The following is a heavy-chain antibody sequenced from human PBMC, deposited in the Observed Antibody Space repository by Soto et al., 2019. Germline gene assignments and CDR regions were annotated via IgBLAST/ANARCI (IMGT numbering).Heavy chain of an antibody. D-gene: IGHD6-13*01. CDR3: ARASIAAAGRCWFDP. CDR2: INPNSGGT. Sequence: ASVKVSCKASGYTFTGYYMHWVRQAPGQGLEWMGWINPNSGGTNYAQKFQGRVTMTRETSISTAYMELSRLRSDDTAVYYCARASIAAAGRCWFDPWGQGTLVTVSS. V-gene: IGHV1-2*02. J-gene: IGHJ5*02. CDR1: GYTFTGYY.